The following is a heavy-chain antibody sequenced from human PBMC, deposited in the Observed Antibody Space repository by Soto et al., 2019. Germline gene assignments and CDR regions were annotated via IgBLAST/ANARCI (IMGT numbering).Heavy chain of an antibody. CDR1: GFTFDTYG. CDR2: ISYEGSNT. J-gene: IGHJ6*02. V-gene: IGHV3-30-3*01. Sequence: QVHLVESGGGVAQPGRSLRLSCVASGFTFDTYGIHWVRQAPGKGLQWVALISYEGSNTYYADSVRGRFTISRDNSKNTLDLQINALRPDDTGVYYCARVTPGNNLYYFSGLDVWGRGTSVTVSS. D-gene: IGHD1-1*01. CDR3: ARVTPGNNLYYFSGLDV.